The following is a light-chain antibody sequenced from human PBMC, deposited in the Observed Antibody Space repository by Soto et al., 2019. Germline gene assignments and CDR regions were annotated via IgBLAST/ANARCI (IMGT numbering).Light chain of an antibody. CDR1: QSISGW. CDR2: DDS. Sequence: DIQMTQSPSTLSASVGDRVTITCRASQSISGWLARYQQRPGKAPKLLIYDDSSLESGVPSRFSGSGSGTEFTLTIDGLQPDDFATYYCQQYSGYSLFTFGPGTKVDIK. CDR3: QQYSGYSLFT. J-gene: IGKJ3*01. V-gene: IGKV1-5*01.